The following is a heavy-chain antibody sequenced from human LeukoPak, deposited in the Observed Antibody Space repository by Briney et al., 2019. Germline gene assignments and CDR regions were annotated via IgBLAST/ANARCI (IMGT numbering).Heavy chain of an antibody. CDR1: GGTFSSYA. Sequence: SVKVSCKASGGTFSSYAISWVRQAPGQGLEWLGGIIPVFGTTTYAQKFQAKVTMTADKSTNTAYLEISSLTSDDTAVYYCARCSPGDSSNFYAVLQYWGQGTQVTVST. D-gene: IGHD3-22*01. CDR2: IIPVFGTT. CDR3: ARCSPGDSSNFYAVLQY. V-gene: IGHV1-69*06. J-gene: IGHJ4*02.